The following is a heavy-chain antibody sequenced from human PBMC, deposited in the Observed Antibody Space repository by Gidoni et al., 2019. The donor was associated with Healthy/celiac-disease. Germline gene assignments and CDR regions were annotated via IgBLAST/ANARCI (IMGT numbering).Heavy chain of an antibody. CDR3: ARGGRYSSSNDY. J-gene: IGHJ4*02. CDR2: INHSGST. Sequence: PPGKGLEWIGEINHSGSTNYNPSLKSRVTISVDTSKNQFSLKLSSVTAADTAVYYCARGGRYSSSNDYWGQGTLVTVSS. D-gene: IGHD6-6*01. V-gene: IGHV4-34*01.